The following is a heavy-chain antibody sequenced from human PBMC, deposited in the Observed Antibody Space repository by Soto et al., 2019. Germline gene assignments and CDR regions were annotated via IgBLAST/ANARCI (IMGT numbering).Heavy chain of an antibody. CDR3: ASPYCSSGRSYSGHNYYYSYYRMDV. CDR2: IIPIFGTA. CDR1: GGTFSSYA. Sequence: QVQLVQSGAEVKKPGSSVKVSCKASGGTFSSYAISWVRQAPGQGLEWMGGIIPIFGTANYAQKFQGRVRITADQSTSTANMELGSLRSEDTAVYYCASPYCSSGRSYSGHNYYYSYYRMDVWGQGTTVTVYS. V-gene: IGHV1-69*01. D-gene: IGHD2-15*01. J-gene: IGHJ6*02.